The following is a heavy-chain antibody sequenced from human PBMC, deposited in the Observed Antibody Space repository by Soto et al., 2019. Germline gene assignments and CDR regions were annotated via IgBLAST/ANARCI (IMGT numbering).Heavy chain of an antibody. CDR1: GFTFSYYA. CDR3: AKSGPNGSGFFDY. D-gene: IGHD3-10*01. V-gene: IGHV3-23*01. J-gene: IGHJ4*02. Sequence: EVQVLESGGGLVQPGGSLRLSCAASGFTFSYYAMSWVRQAPGRGLEWVSTIRGFGDSIYYADSVKGRFSISRDNSRSTLYLQMNSLRADDTAVYYCAKSGPNGSGFFDYWGLGTLVTVSS. CDR2: IRGFGDSI.